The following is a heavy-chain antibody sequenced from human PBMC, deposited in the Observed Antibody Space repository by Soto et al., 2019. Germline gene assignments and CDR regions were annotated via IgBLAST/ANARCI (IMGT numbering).Heavy chain of an antibody. CDR3: ARSRGQILRYFDWLDP. CDR2: INHSGST. V-gene: IGHV4-34*01. CDR1: GGSFSGYY. D-gene: IGHD3-9*01. J-gene: IGHJ5*02. Sequence: PSETLSLTCAVYGGSFSGYYWSWIRQPPGKGLEWIGEINHSGSTNYNPSLKSRVTISVDTSKNQFSLKLSSVTAADTAVYYCARSRGQILRYFDWLDPWGQGTLVTVS.